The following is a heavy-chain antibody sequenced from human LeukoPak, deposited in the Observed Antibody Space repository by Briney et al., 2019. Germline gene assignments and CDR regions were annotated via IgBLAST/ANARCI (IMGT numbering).Heavy chain of an antibody. J-gene: IGHJ6*03. CDR1: GGTFSSYA. CDR3: ARNSGYDPRGGYYYYMDV. V-gene: IGHV1-69*05. Sequence: ASVKVSCKASGGTFSSYAISWVRQAPGQGLEWMGGIIPIFGTANYAQKFQGRVTITTDESTSTAYMELSSLRSEDTAVYYCARNSGYDPRGGYYYYMDVWGKGTTVTVSS. D-gene: IGHD5-12*01. CDR2: IIPIFGTA.